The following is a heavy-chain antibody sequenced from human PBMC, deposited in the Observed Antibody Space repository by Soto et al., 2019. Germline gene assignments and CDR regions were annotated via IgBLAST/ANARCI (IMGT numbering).Heavy chain of an antibody. Sequence: GSLKISCKGSGYSFAGYWITWVRQKPGKGLEWMGRIDPSDSQTYYSPSFRGHVTISATKSITTVFLQWGSLRASDTAMYYCARQIYDSDTGPNFQYYFDSWGQGTPVTVSS. D-gene: IGHD3-22*01. CDR1: GYSFAGYW. J-gene: IGHJ4*02. V-gene: IGHV5-10-1*01. CDR2: IDPSDSQT. CDR3: ARQIYDSDTGPNFQYYFDS.